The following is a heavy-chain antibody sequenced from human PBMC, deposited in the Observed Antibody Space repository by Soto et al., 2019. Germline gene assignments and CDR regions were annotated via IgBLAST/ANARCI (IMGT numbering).Heavy chain of an antibody. CDR2: IYWDGDK. CDR3: AHRRGAYYFDF. D-gene: IGHD1-26*01. Sequence: QITLKESGPTLVKPTQTLTLTCTFSGFSLSTNGVGVGWIRQPPGKALEWLALIYWDGDKRYGPSLKSRLTITKDTSKNQVVLTMTNMDPVDTATYYCAHRRGAYYFDFWGLGTLVTVSS. J-gene: IGHJ4*02. V-gene: IGHV2-5*05. CDR1: GFSLSTNGVG.